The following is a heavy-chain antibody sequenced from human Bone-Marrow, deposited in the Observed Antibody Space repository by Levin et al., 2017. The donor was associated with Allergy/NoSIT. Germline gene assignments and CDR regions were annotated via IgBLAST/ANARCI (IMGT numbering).Heavy chain of an antibody. V-gene: IGHV3-23*01. CDR1: GFTFSSYA. CDR3: AKEGLAVAGYYFDS. D-gene: IGHD6-19*01. CDR2: ISGSGTIT. Sequence: GESLKISCAASGFTFSSYAMSWVRQAPGKGLEWVSSISGSGTITHYAEAVKGRFTISRDISKNMLHLQMNSLRAEDTAIDFCAKEGLAVAGYYFDSWGQGTLVTVSS. J-gene: IGHJ4*02.